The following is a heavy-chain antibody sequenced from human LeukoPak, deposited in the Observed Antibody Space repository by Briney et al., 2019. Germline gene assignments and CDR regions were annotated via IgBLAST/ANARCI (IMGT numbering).Heavy chain of an antibody. D-gene: IGHD6-13*01. V-gene: IGHV4-39*01. CDR1: GRSISSSSYY. Sequence: PSETLSLTCTVPGRSISSSSYYWGWIRQPPGTGLEWIGSIYYSGSTYYNPSLKSRVTISVDTSKNQFSLKLSSVTAADTAVYYCPRHSAPYSSSWFDNWGQGTLVTVSS. CDR3: PRHSAPYSSSWFDN. J-gene: IGHJ4*02. CDR2: IYYSGST.